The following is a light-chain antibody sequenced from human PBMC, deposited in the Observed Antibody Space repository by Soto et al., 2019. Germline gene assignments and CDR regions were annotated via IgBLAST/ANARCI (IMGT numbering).Light chain of an antibody. Sequence: QSCLTQPAPVSFSPGHSIIISWSGSSNDAGGYNLVSWYQHHPDQAPKVIIYEGTKRPSGLSTRFSGSKSGNTASLTISGLQAEDEADYYCCSYAGGRTYVFGSGTKVTGL. CDR1: SNDAGGYNL. J-gene: IGLJ1*01. CDR3: CSYAGGRTYV. CDR2: EGT. V-gene: IGLV2-23*01.